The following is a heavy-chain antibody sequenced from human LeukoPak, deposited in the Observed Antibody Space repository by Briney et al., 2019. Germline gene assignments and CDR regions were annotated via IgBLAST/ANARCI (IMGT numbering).Heavy chain of an antibody. J-gene: IGHJ5*02. D-gene: IGHD1-26*01. CDR1: GFTFSSYS. CDR3: ARSMVGASGWSDP. Sequence: PGGSLRLSCAASGFTFSSYSMNWVRQAPGKGLEWVSSISSSSSYIYYADSVKGRFTISRDNAKNSLYLQMNSLRAEATAVYYCARSMVGASGWSDPWGQGTLVTVSS. V-gene: IGHV3-21*01. CDR2: ISSSSSYI.